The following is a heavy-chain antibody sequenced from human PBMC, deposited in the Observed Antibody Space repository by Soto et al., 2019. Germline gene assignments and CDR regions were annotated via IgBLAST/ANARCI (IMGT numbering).Heavy chain of an antibody. CDR1: GFTFRIYA. Sequence: GGSLRLSCAASGFTFRIYAMSWVRQAPGKGLEWVSTISGNGGTSYADFVRGRFTISRDNSKNTLYLQMNSLRAEDTAVYYCAKDAPGSGWLSDYWGQGTRVTVSS. V-gene: IGHV3-23*01. J-gene: IGHJ4*02. CDR3: AKDAPGSGWLSDY. CDR2: ISGNGGT. D-gene: IGHD3-22*01.